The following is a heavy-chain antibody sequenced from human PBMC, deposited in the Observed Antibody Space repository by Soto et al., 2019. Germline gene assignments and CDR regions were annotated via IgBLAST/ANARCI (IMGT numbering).Heavy chain of an antibody. CDR3: ARERPDGARLDP. D-gene: IGHD6-6*01. Sequence: SETLSLTCTVSGGSISSGDYYWSWIRQPPGKGLEWFGYIYYSGSTYYNPSLKSRVTISVDTSKNQFSLKLSSVTAADTAVYYCARERPDGARLDPWGQGTLVTVSS. V-gene: IGHV4-30-4*01. CDR2: IYYSGST. CDR1: GGSISSGDYY. J-gene: IGHJ5*02.